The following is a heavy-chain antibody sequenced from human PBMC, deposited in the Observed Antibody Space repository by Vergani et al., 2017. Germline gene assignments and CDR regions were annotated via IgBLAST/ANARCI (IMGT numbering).Heavy chain of an antibody. J-gene: IGHJ4*02. CDR1: GHTLPGFSLSDLA. D-gene: IGHD4-11*01. V-gene: IGHV1-24*01. CDR3: ATDLSMTTFSD. Sequence: QVQVVQSGAEVKKPGASVKVSCKVSGHTLPGFSLSDLAIHWVRQAPGRGLEWMASFDPENYDPIYAQKFKVSVTMTKDRSINTAYLELTNLRSDDTAVFYCATDLSMTTFSDGGQGTLVTVSS. CDR2: FDPENYDP.